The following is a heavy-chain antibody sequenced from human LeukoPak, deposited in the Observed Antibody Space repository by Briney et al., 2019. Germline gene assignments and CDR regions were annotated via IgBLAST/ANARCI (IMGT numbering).Heavy chain of an antibody. V-gene: IGHV3-21*01. J-gene: IGHJ3*02. CDR1: GFTFTNYI. CDR2: SSGSSSYI. D-gene: IGHD1-26*01. CDR3: ARVFPLSVGATRGGAFVI. Sequence: GGSLRLSCAASGFTFTNYIMSWVRQAPGKGLEWVSDSSGSSSYIYYADSLKGRFTISRDNARNSLFLQMNSLRAEDRAVYFCARVFPLSVGATRGGAFVIWGQGTMVAVSS.